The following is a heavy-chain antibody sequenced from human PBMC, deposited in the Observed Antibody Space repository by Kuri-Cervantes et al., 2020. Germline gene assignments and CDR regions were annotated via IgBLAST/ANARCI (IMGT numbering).Heavy chain of an antibody. CDR1: GFTFSSYA. V-gene: IGHV3-7*01. Sequence: GESLKISCAASGFTFSSYAMSGVRQAPGMGLEWVARIKEDGSEKYYVDSVKGRFTISRDNAKNSLYLQMNSLRVEDTALYYCARGGSRYANYWGQGTLVTVSS. J-gene: IGHJ4*02. CDR2: IKEDGSEK. CDR3: ARGGSRYANY. D-gene: IGHD5-18*01.